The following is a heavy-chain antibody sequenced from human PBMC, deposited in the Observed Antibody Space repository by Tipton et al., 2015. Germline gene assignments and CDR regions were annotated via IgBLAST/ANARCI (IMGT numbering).Heavy chain of an antibody. J-gene: IGHJ6*02. CDR1: GGSVSSGSYY. CDR2: ISFSETT. Sequence: TLSLTCTVSGGSVSSGSYYWSWIRQPPGKGLEWIGYISFSETTHYNPSLKSRITISLNTSKNQFSLKMSSVTAADTAVYFCARDLEHGMDVWGQGTTVTVS. CDR3: ARDLEHGMDV. V-gene: IGHV4-61*01.